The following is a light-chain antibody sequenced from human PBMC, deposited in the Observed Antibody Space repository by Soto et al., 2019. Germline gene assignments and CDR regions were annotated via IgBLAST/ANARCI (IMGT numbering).Light chain of an antibody. J-gene: IGKJ2*01. Sequence: ELVMTQSPATLSVSPGERATLFSRASQSVSTNLAWYQQKPGKAPRLVIYGASTRATDIPARFSGSGSGTEFTLTISSLQSEDFAVYYCQQYNDWTPGTFGQGTNLEIK. V-gene: IGKV3-15*01. CDR2: GAS. CDR3: QQYNDWTPGT. CDR1: QSVSTN.